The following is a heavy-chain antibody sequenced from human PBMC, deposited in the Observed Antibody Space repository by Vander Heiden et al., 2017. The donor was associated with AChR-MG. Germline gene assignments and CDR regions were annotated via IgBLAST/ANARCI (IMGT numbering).Heavy chain of an antibody. CDR2: INHSGST. D-gene: IGHD3-22*01. Sequence: QAQLQQWGAGQLKPSATLSLTCAVFGGSCSGYYWSWTRQPPGKGLKWIGEINHSGSTNYNPSLKSRVTISVDTSKNQFSLRLSSVTAADTAVYYCARAAGRISGYLTGWGQGTLVTVSS. V-gene: IGHV4-34*01. J-gene: IGHJ4*02. CDR3: ARAAGRISGYLTG. CDR1: GGSCSGYY.